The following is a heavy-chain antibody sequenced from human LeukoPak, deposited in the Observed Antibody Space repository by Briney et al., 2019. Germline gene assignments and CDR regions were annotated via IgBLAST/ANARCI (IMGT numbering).Heavy chain of an antibody. CDR2: ISAKNGNT. CDR1: GYTFTNYG. CDR3: ARSYFDVLTNYYMWLAP. J-gene: IGHJ5*02. D-gene: IGHD3-9*01. Sequence: ASVKVSCKASGYTFTNYGISWVRQAPGEGLEWMGWISAKNGNTNYAQKLQGRVTMTTDTSTSTAYLELSSLRSDDTAVFYCARSYFDVLTNYYMWLAPWGQGTLVTVSS. V-gene: IGHV1-18*01.